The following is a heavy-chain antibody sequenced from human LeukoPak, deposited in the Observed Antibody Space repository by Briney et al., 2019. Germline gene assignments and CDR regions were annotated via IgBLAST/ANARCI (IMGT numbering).Heavy chain of an antibody. J-gene: IGHJ4*02. V-gene: IGHV4-31*03. CDR2: IYYSGST. CDR1: GGSISSGGYY. D-gene: IGHD3-22*01. CDR3: ARTYHYDSIGYYFDS. Sequence: PSETLSLTCTVSGGSISSGGYYWSWIRQHPEKGLEWIGYIYYSGSTSYNPSLKSRVVISLDASDNQVSLKLRSATAADTAAYFCARTYHYDSIGYYFDSWGQGTVVTVSS.